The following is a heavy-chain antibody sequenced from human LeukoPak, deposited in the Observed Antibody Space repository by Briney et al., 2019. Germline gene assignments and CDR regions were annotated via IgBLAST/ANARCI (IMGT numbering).Heavy chain of an antibody. CDR3: ARGDCSSTSCYVDCTL. CDR2: IIPIFGTA. Sequence: SVRVSCKASGGTFSSYAISWVRQAPGQGLEWMGGIIPIFGTANYAQKFQGRVTITTDESTSTAYMELSSLRSEDTAVYYCARGDCSSTSCYVDCTLWGQGTLVTVSS. CDR1: GGTFSSYA. J-gene: IGHJ4*02. V-gene: IGHV1-69*05. D-gene: IGHD2-2*01.